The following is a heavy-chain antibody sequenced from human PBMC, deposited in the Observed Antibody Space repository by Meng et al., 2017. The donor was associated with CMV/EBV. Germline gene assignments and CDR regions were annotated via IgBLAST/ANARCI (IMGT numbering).Heavy chain of an antibody. CDR3: ARDQAIAARHFDY. Sequence: GGSLRLSCAASGFTFSSYAMHWVRQAPGKGLEWVAVISYDGSNKYYADSVKGRFTISRDNSKNTLYLQMNSLRAEDTAVYYCARDQAIAARHFDYWGQGTLVTVSS. D-gene: IGHD6-6*01. CDR1: GFTFSSYA. V-gene: IGHV3-30*04. J-gene: IGHJ4*02. CDR2: ISYDGSNK.